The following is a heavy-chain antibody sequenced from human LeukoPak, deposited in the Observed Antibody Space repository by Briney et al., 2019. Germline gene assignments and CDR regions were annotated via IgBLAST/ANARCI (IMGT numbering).Heavy chain of an antibody. CDR3: ARGLTGRRVAAATHWVY. D-gene: IGHD6-13*01. V-gene: IGHV4-34*01. J-gene: IGHJ4*02. Sequence: PSETLSLTCAVYGGSFSGYYWSWIRQPPGKGLEWIGEINHSGSTNYNPSLKNRVTISVDTSKNQFSLKLSSVTAADTAVYYCARGLTGRRVAAATHWVYWGQGTLVTVSS. CDR2: INHSGST. CDR1: GGSFSGYY.